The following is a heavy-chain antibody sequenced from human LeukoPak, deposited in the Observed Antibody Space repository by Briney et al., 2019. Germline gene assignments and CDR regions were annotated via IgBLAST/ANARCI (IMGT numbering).Heavy chain of an antibody. Sequence: HPGGSLRLSCAASGFTFSSYAMHWVRQAPGKGLEWVAVISYDGSNKYYADSVKGRFTISRDNSKNTLYLQMNSLRAEDTAVYYCARGLGRIYSNYCGMDVWGQGTTVTVSS. V-gene: IGHV3-30-3*01. J-gene: IGHJ6*02. CDR3: ARGLGRIYSNYCGMDV. CDR2: ISYDGSNK. CDR1: GFTFSSYA. D-gene: IGHD4-4*01.